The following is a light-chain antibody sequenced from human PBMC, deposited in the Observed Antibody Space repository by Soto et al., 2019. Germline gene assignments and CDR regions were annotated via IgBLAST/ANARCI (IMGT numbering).Light chain of an antibody. Sequence: EIVLTQSPGTLSLSPGERATLSCRASQSVSSSYLAWYQQKPGQAPRLLIYGASSRATGIPDRFSGSGSGTDFTLTISRLEPEDFAVYYCQQYGSSITFGLGTRLEIK. CDR1: QSVSSSY. J-gene: IGKJ5*01. CDR2: GAS. CDR3: QQYGSSIT. V-gene: IGKV3-20*01.